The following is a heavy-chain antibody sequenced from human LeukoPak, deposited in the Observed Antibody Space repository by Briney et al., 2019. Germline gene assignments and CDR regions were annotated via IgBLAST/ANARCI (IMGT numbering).Heavy chain of an antibody. CDR1: GFTFSGYH. D-gene: IGHD6-19*01. CDR2: ITTSGDTT. V-gene: IGHV3-23*01. CDR3: AKAHNGWYVFDY. Sequence: GGSLRLSCAASGFTFSGYHLSWVRQAPGKGLEWVSFITTSGDTTQYAGSVKGRFYISRDNSENTLFLQMNSLRAEDTAVYYSAKAHNGWYVFDYWGLGTLVTVSS. J-gene: IGHJ4*02.